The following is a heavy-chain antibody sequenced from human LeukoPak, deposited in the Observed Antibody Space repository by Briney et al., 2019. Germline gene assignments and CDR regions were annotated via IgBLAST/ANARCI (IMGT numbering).Heavy chain of an antibody. CDR1: GGSISSYY. CDR2: IYNSGST. D-gene: IGHD7-27*01. J-gene: IGHJ3*02. Sequence: SETLSLTCAVSGGSISSYYWSWIRQPPGKGLEWMGYIYNSGSTNYNPSLRSRVTISLDKSKNHFSLKLSSVTAADTAVYYCARDSPSNWGYRHDAFDIWGQGTMVTVSS. CDR3: ARDSPSNWGYRHDAFDI. V-gene: IGHV4-59*12.